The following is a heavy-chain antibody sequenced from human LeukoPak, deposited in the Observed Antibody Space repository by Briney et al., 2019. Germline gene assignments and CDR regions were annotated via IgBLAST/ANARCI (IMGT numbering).Heavy chain of an antibody. Sequence: GGSLRLSCAASGFTFSSYAMRWVRQAPGKGLEWVAVISYDGSNKYYADSVKGRFTISRDNSKNTLYLQMNSLRAEDTAVYYCARDTANYYDSSGYDYWGQGTLVTVSS. V-gene: IGHV3-30*04. D-gene: IGHD3-22*01. CDR1: GFTFSSYA. CDR3: ARDTANYYDSSGYDY. J-gene: IGHJ4*02. CDR2: ISYDGSNK.